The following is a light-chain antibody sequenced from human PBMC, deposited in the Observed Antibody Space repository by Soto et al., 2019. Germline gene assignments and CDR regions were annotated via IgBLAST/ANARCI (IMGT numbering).Light chain of an antibody. CDR1: SSDVGGYNY. J-gene: IGLJ2*01. CDR2: EVN. Sequence: QSALTQPPSAAGSPGQSVTISCTGTSSDVGGYNYVSWYQQHPGTAPKLMIYEVNKRPSGVPDRFSGSKSGNTASLTVSGLQAEDEADYYCSSYAGRNNVVFGGGTKVTVL. CDR3: SSYAGRNNVV. V-gene: IGLV2-8*01.